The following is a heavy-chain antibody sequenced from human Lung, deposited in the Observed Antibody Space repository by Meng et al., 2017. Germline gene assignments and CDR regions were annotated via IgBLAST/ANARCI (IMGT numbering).Heavy chain of an antibody. CDR2: IYTSGST. Sequence: GSLRLSCTVSGGSISSYYWSWIRQPAGKGLEWIGRIYTSGSTNYNPSLKSRVTMSVDTSKNQFSLKLSSVTAADTAVYYCARETIGNLRTYYFDYWGQGTLVTSPQ. CDR1: GGSISSYY. J-gene: IGHJ4*02. D-gene: IGHD4-23*01. CDR3: ARETIGNLRTYYFDY. V-gene: IGHV4-4*07.